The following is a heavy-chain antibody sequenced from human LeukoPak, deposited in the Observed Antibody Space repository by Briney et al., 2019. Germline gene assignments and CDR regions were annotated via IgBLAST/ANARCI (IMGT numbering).Heavy chain of an antibody. J-gene: IGHJ4*02. CDR2: ISSSGSTI. V-gene: IGHV3-11*01. Sequence: GGSLRLSCAASGFTFSDCYMSWIRQAPGKGLEWVSYISSSGSTIYYADSVKGRFTISRDNSKNTLYLQMNSLRAEDTAVYYCAMGIAAAGTLSPSDYWGQGALVTVSS. CDR3: AMGIAAAGTLSPSDY. D-gene: IGHD6-13*01. CDR1: GFTFSDCY.